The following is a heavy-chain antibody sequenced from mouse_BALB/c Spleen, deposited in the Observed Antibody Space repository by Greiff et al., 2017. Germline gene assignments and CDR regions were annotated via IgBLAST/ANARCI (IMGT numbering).Heavy chain of an antibody. V-gene: IGHV5-4*02. CDR2: ISDGGSYT. CDR3: ARDPGYYGSSYNAMDY. Sequence: EVQLVESGGGLVKPGGSLKLSCAASGFTFSDYYMYWVRQTPEKRLEWVATISDGGSYTYYPDSVKGRFTISRDNAKNNLYLQMSSLKSEDTAMYYCARDPGYYGSSYNAMDYWGQGTSVTVSS. J-gene: IGHJ4*01. CDR1: GFTFSDYY. D-gene: IGHD1-1*01.